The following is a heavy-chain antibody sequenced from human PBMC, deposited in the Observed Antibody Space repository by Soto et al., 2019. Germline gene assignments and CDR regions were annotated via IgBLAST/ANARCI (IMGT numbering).Heavy chain of an antibody. Sequence: QVQLVESGGGVVQPGRSLRLSCAASGFTFSSYGMHWVRQAPGKGLEWVAVISYDGSNKYYADSVKGRFTISRDKSKNTLYLQMNSLRAEDTAVYYCAKGNIDYYDRSGYGLAFDYWGQGTLVTVSS. CDR1: GFTFSSYG. D-gene: IGHD3-22*01. J-gene: IGHJ4*02. CDR3: AKGNIDYYDRSGYGLAFDY. V-gene: IGHV3-30*18. CDR2: ISYDGSNK.